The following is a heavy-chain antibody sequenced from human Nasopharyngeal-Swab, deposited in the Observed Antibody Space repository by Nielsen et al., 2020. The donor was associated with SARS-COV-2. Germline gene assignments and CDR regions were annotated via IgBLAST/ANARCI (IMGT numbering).Heavy chain of an antibody. CDR1: GFTFSSYA. CDR2: ISGSGVST. CDR3: AKKGQQWLADDAFDT. Sequence: GGSLRLSCATPGFTFSSYAMGWVRQAPGKGLEWVSVISGSGVSTYYGDSVKGRFAISRDNSKNRLYLQMNSLKVEDTAIYYCAKKGQQWLADDAFDTWGQGTLVSISS. D-gene: IGHD6-19*01. V-gene: IGHV3-23*02. J-gene: IGHJ3*02.